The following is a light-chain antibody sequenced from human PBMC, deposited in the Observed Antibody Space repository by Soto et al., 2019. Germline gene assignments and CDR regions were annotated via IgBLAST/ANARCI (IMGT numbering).Light chain of an antibody. CDR2: DAS. Sequence: EIVLTQSPATLSLSPGERATLSCRASQSVSTFLAWYQHKPGQAPRLLIYDASNRATGIPARFSGSGSGTEFTLTISSLQSEDFAVYYCQQYNNWPPITFGQGTRLEIK. CDR3: QQYNNWPPIT. CDR1: QSVSTF. J-gene: IGKJ5*01. V-gene: IGKV3-11*01.